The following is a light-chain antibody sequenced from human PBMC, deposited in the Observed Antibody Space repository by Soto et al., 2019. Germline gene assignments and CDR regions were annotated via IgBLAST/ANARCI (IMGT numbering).Light chain of an antibody. J-gene: IGKJ4*01. CDR1: QSVSSY. CDR2: DAS. V-gene: IGKV3-11*01. Sequence: EIVLTQSPATLSLSSGERATLSCRASQSVSSYLAWYQQKPGQAPRLLIYDASNRATGIPARFSGSGSGTEFTLTISSLQPDDFATYYCQQYNSYWLTFGGGTKVDIK. CDR3: QQYNSYWLT.